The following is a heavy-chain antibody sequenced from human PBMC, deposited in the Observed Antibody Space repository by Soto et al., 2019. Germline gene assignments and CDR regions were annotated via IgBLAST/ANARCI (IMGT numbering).Heavy chain of an antibody. D-gene: IGHD5-18*01. V-gene: IGHV3-30-3*01. CDR3: ARAVDAAMDPLDY. CDR1: GFDFRNYA. J-gene: IGHJ4*02. CDR2: TSDDGDIQ. Sequence: QVLLVESGGGVAQPGRSLRLSCAASGFDFRNYAMHWVRQSPGKGPEWVAITSDDGDIQYYADSVTGRFTISRDNSKDTRYLQMTSLRSEDAAVYFCARAVDAAMDPLDYWGQGTLVTVSS.